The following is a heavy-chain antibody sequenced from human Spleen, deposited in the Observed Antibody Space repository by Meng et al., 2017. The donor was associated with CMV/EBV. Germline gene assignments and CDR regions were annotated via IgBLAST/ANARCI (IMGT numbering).Heavy chain of an antibody. CDR1: GFTFSSYG. J-gene: IGHJ4*02. CDR3: AKNGGTNYFDY. Sequence: SCAASGFTFSSYGMHWVRQAPGKGLEWVAVIWYDGSNKYYADSVKGRFTISRDNSKNTLYLQMNSLRAEDTAVYYCAKNGGTNYFDYWGQGTLVTVSS. V-gene: IGHV3-33*06. CDR2: IWYDGSNK. D-gene: IGHD4-23*01.